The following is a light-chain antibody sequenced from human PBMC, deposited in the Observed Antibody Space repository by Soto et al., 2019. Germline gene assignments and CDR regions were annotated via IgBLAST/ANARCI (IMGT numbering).Light chain of an antibody. CDR3: QQHFNGPIT. V-gene: IGKV3D-20*02. CDR2: GPS. CDR1: QSVSSSY. J-gene: IGKJ5*01. Sequence: IVFTHSPCTLTLSPVERAPLSCSASQSVSSSYLAWYQQKPGQAPRLLMYGPSVRATGVPARFSGSGTGTDFTLTNTSLEPEDFAVYYCQQHFNGPITFGQGTRLEIK.